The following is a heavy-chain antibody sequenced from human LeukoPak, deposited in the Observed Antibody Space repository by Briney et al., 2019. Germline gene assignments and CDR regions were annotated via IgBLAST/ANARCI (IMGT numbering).Heavy chain of an antibody. D-gene: IGHD3-10*01. CDR2: IYYSGST. CDR1: GGSVSSGSYY. J-gene: IGHJ5*02. Sequence: SETLSLTCTVSGGSVSSGSYYWSWIRQPPGKGLEWIGYIYYSGSTNYNPSLKSRVTISVDTSKNQFSLKLSSVTAADTAVYYCARGKGRITMVRGVSYGYWFDPWGQGTLVTVSS. V-gene: IGHV4-61*01. CDR3: ARGKGRITMVRGVSYGYWFDP.